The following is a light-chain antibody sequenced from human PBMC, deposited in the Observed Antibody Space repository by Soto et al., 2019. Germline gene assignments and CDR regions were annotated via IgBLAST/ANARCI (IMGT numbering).Light chain of an antibody. CDR3: SSYTSRSTLGV. CDR2: EVS. CDR1: SNDVGGYNF. Sequence: QSALTQPASVSGSPGQSITISCTGTSNDVGGYNFVSWYQQHPGKAPKFMIYEVSNRPSGVSNRFSGSKSGNTASLTISGLQPEDEADYYCSSYTSRSTLGVFGTGTKVTVL. V-gene: IGLV2-14*01. J-gene: IGLJ1*01.